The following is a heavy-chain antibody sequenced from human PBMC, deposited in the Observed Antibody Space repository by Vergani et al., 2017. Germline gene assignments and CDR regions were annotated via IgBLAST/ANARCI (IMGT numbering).Heavy chain of an antibody. J-gene: IGHJ5*02. D-gene: IGHD2-2*03. CDR2: INPNSGGT. CDR3: ARDGYCSSTSCYGWFDP. CDR1: GYTFTGYY. Sequence: QVQLVQSGAEVKKPGASVKVYCKASGYTFTGYYMHWVRQAPGQGLEWMGWINPNSGGTNYAQKFQGRVTMTRDTSISTAYMELSRLRSDDTAVYYCARDGYCSSTSCYGWFDPWGQGTLVTVSS. V-gene: IGHV1-2*02.